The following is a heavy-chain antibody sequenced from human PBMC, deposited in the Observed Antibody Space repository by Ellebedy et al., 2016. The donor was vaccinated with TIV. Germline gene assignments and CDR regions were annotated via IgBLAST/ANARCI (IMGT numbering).Heavy chain of an antibody. CDR2: IIPIFGTA. D-gene: IGHD1-26*01. CDR1: GGTFSSYA. Sequence: ASVKVSCKASGGTFSSYAISWVRQAPGQGLEWMGGIIPIFGTANYAQKFQGRVTITADESTSTAYMELSSLRSEDTAVYYCARWEKGAFDIWGQGTMVTVSS. J-gene: IGHJ3*02. CDR3: ARWEKGAFDI. V-gene: IGHV1-69*13.